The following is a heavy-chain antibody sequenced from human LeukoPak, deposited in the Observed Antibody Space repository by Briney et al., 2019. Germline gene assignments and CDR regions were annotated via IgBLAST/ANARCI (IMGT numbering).Heavy chain of an antibody. J-gene: IGHJ6*03. Sequence: GESLKISCKGSGYSFSSYWIGWVRQMPGKGLEWMGIIYPDDSDTRYSPSFQGQVTISADKSISTAYLQWSSLKASDTAMYYCARLVRIAAPRPYYYYMDVWGKGTTVTVSS. CDR2: IYPDDSDT. D-gene: IGHD6-6*01. V-gene: IGHV5-51*01. CDR1: GYSFSSYW. CDR3: ARLVRIAAPRPYYYYMDV.